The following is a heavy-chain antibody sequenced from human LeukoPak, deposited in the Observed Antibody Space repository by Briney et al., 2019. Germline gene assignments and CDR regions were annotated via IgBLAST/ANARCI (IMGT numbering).Heavy chain of an antibody. D-gene: IGHD3-9*01. CDR3: ARLDLRRQYDILTGYHRGDYYYMDV. J-gene: IGHJ6*03. CDR2: INPNSGGT. V-gene: IGHV1-2*02. CDR1: GYNFTGYY. Sequence: ASVKVSCKASGYNFTGYYMHWVRQAPGQGLEWMGWINPNSGGTNYAQKFQGRVTMTRDTSISTVYMELSSLRSEDTAVYYCARLDLRRQYDILTGYHRGDYYYMDVWGKGTTVTISS.